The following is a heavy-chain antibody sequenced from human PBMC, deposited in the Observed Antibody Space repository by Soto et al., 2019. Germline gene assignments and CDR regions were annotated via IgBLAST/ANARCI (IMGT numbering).Heavy chain of an antibody. CDR1: GGSISSGGYS. D-gene: IGHD3-3*01. J-gene: IGHJ4*02. CDR2: IYHSGST. CDR3: ARGPHRITSCGVVQYYFDY. Sequence: QLQLQESGSGLVKPSQTLSLTCAVSGGSISSGGYSWSWIRQPPGKGLEWIGYIYHSGSTYYNPFLKSRATISVDRSKIQFSLKLSSVTAADTAVYYCARGPHRITSCGVVQYYFDYWGQGTLVTVSS. V-gene: IGHV4-30-2*01.